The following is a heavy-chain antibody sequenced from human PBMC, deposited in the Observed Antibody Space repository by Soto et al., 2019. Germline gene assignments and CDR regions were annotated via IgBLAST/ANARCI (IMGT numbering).Heavy chain of an antibody. CDR3: ARAGGEWEPPGFDY. CDR1: GGSISSYY. CDR2: IYYSGST. V-gene: IGHV4-59*01. D-gene: IGHD1-26*01. J-gene: IGHJ4*02. Sequence: PSETLSLTCTVSGGSISSYYWSWIRQPPGKGLEWIGYIYYSGSTNYNPSLKSRVTISVDTSKNQFSLKLSSVTAADTAVYYCARAGGEWEPPGFDYWGQGTLVTVS.